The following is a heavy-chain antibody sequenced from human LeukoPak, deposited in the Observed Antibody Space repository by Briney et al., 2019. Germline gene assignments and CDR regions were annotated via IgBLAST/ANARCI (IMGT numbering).Heavy chain of an antibody. CDR1: GFTFSSYW. D-gene: IGHD3-9*01. CDR2: INSDGSST. Sequence: PGGSLRLSCAASGFTFSSYWMHWVRQAPGKGLVWVSRINSDGSSTNYADSVKGRFTISRDNAKNTLYLQMNSLRAEDTAVYYCASRGGVRYFDWSSDAFDIWGQGTMVTVSS. J-gene: IGHJ3*02. V-gene: IGHV3-74*01. CDR3: ASRGGVRYFDWSSDAFDI.